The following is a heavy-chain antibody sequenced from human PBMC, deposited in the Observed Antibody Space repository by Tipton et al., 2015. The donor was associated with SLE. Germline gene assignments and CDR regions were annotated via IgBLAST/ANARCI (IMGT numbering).Heavy chain of an antibody. Sequence: TLSLTCTVSDGSISSCYWSWIRQPPGKGLEWIGYIYTSGSTNYNPSRKSRVTISVDTSKNQFSLKLSSVTAADTAVYYCARDRRLIAAPSFWWYFDLWGRGTLVTVSS. CDR3: ARDRRLIAAPSFWWYFDL. J-gene: IGHJ2*01. D-gene: IGHD6-13*01. CDR1: DGSISSCY. CDR2: IYTSGST. V-gene: IGHV4-4*08.